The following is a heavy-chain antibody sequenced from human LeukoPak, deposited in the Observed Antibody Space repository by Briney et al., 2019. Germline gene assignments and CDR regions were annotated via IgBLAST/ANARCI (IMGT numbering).Heavy chain of an antibody. Sequence: GGSLRLSCAASGFTFSSYAMSWVRQAPGKGLEWVSAISGSGSRTYYASSEKGLFTISSDNTKNTLYLQMSRLIAEATAVYYCAKDPLHLWSPLFDYWGQGTLVTVSS. V-gene: IGHV3-23*01. J-gene: IGHJ4*02. D-gene: IGHD5-18*01. CDR3: AKDPLHLWSPLFDY. CDR2: ISGSGSRT. CDR1: GFTFSSYA.